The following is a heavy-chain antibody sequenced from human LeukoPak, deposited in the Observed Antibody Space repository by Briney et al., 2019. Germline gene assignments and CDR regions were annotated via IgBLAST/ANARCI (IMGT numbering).Heavy chain of an antibody. J-gene: IGHJ4*02. Sequence: ASVKVSCKASGYTFTSYGISWVRQAPGEGLEWMGIINPSGGSTSYAQKFQGRVTMTRDTSISTAYMELSRLRSDDTAVYYCARGAYDSSGYGDWGQGTLVTVSS. CDR2: INPSGGST. CDR1: GYTFTSYG. D-gene: IGHD3-22*01. CDR3: ARGAYDSSGYGD. V-gene: IGHV1-46*01.